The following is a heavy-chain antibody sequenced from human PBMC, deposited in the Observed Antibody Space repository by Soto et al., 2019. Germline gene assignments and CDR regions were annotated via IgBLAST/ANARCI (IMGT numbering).Heavy chain of an antibody. CDR2: IWYDGSNK. D-gene: IGHD6-6*01. CDR3: ARGVMGIADRFILDNDY. V-gene: IGHV3-33*01. Sequence: QVQLVESGGGVVQPGRSLRLSCAASGFTFSSYGMHWVRQAPGKGLEWVAVIWYDGSNKYYADSVKGRFTISRDNSKNTLYLQRNSLRAEDTAVYYCARGVMGIADRFILDNDYWGQGTLVTVSS. J-gene: IGHJ4*02. CDR1: GFTFSSYG.